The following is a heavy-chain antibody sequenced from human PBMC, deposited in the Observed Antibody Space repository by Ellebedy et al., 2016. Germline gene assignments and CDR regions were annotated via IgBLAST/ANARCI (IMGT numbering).Heavy chain of an antibody. D-gene: IGHD2-15*01. CDR2: IYWDDDK. CDR1: GFSLSTSGVG. CDR3: AHNGVSGPDFDY. Sequence: SGPTLVXPTETLTLTCTFSGFSLSTSGVGVGWIRQPPGKALEWLALIYWDDDKRYSPSLKSRLTITKDTSKNQVVLSMTNMDPVDTATYYCAHNGVSGPDFDYWGQGTLVTVSS. V-gene: IGHV2-5*02. J-gene: IGHJ4*02.